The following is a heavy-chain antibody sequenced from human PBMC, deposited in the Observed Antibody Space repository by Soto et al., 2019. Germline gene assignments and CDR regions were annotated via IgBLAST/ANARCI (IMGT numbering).Heavy chain of an antibody. V-gene: IGHV4-31*03. CDR1: GGSISSGEYY. J-gene: IGHJ4*02. CDR2: IYYSGST. CDR3: ARVRGYFDY. Sequence: QVQLQESGPGLVKPSQTLSLTCTVSGGSISSGEYYWSWIRQHPAKGLEWIGHIYYSGSTYYNPSLKRRVTISDDTSQNQSSLKLNSVPAADTAVYYCARVRGYFDYWGQGTLVTVSS.